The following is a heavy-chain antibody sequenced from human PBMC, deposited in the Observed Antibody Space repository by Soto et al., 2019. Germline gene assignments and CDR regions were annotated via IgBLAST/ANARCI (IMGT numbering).Heavy chain of an antibody. CDR1: GFTFSSYA. J-gene: IGHJ4*02. V-gene: IGHV3-23*01. Sequence: GGSLRLSCAASGFTFSSYAMSWVRQAPGEGLEWVSAISGSGGSTYYADSVKGRFTISRDNSKNTLYLQMNSLRAEDTAIYYCARVRALVIAVRPVDYWGPGTLLTVST. CDR3: ARVRALVIAVRPVDY. CDR2: ISGSGGST. D-gene: IGHD2-2*01.